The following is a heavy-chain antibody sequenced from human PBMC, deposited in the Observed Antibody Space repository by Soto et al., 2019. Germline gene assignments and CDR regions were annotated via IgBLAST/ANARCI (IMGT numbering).Heavy chain of an antibody. D-gene: IGHD2-2*01. CDR1: GFSFSTYG. CDR3: AKVTGYCTSASCRRDYYYYYGMDV. Sequence: GSLRLSCAASGFSFSTYGMHGVRQAPGKGLEWVAVIAYDGSDKYYADSVKGRFSISRDNSKNTLYLQMNSLRAEDMAVYYCAKVTGYCTSASCRRDYYYYYGMDVWGQGTTVTVSS. V-gene: IGHV3-30*18. CDR2: IAYDGSDK. J-gene: IGHJ6*02.